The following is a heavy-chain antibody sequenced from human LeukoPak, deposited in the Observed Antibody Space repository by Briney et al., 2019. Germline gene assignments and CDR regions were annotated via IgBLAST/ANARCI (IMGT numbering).Heavy chain of an antibody. Sequence: SVKVSCKASGYTFTSYGISWVRQAPGQGLEWMGGIIPIFGTANYAQKFQGRVTITTDESTSTAYMELSSLRSEDTAVYYCARGASYSSSWLIGYWGQGTLVTVSS. J-gene: IGHJ4*02. V-gene: IGHV1-69*05. CDR3: ARGASYSSSWLIGY. CDR1: GYTFTSYG. CDR2: IIPIFGTA. D-gene: IGHD6-13*01.